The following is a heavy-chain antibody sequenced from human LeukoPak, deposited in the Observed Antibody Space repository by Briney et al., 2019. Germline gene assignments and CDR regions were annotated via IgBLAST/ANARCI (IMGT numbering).Heavy chain of an antibody. D-gene: IGHD6-19*01. CDR1: GGSISSNY. J-gene: IGHJ4*02. CDR3: ARGSGSYFPFDS. Sequence: PSETLSLTCTVSGGSISSNYWNWIRQAPGKGLEWIGYVYYSGTTNYNPSLKSRVIISVDTSKNQFSLKVTSVTVADTAVYYCARGSGSYFPFDSWGQGTLVTVSS. V-gene: IGHV4-59*01. CDR2: VYYSGTT.